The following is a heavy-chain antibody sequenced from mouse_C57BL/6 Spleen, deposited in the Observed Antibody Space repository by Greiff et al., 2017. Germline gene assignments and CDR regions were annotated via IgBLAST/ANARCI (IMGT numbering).Heavy chain of an antibody. CDR2: FHPYNDDT. J-gene: IGHJ1*03. CDR3: ARKKVYYGSSYGYFDV. D-gene: IGHD1-1*01. V-gene: IGHV1-47*01. Sequence: VQLQQSGAELVKPGASVKMSCKASGYTFTTYPIEWMKQNHGKSLEWIGNFHPYNDDTKYNEKFKGKATLTVEKSSNTDYLELSRLTSDDSAVYYGARKKVYYGSSYGYFDVWGTGTTVTVSS. CDR1: GYTFTTYP.